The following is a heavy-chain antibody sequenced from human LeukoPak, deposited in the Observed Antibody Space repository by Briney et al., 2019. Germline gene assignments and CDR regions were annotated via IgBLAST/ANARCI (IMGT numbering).Heavy chain of an antibody. CDR1: GGSISSGGYY. J-gene: IGHJ4*02. CDR3: ARAPQVVVAATYYFAY. Sequence: PSETLSLTCTVSGGSISSGGYYWSWIRQHPGKGLEWIGYIYYSGSTYYNPSLKSRVTISVDTSKNQFSLKLSSVTAADTAVYYCARAPQVVVAATYYFAYWGQGTLVTVSS. CDR2: IYYSGST. D-gene: IGHD2-15*01. V-gene: IGHV4-31*03.